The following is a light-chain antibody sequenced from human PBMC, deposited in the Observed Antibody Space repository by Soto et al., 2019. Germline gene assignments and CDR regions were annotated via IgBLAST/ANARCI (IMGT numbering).Light chain of an antibody. CDR2: DTS. Sequence: EIVMTQSPATLSVSPGERATLSCRASQTVSTNLAWYQQKPGQAPRLLLYDTSTRAAGIAARFSGSGSGTEFTLTISSLQSEDSAVYYCQQYVHWPPGAFGQGTTVEIK. J-gene: IGKJ1*01. CDR3: QQYVHWPPGA. V-gene: IGKV3-15*01. CDR1: QTVSTN.